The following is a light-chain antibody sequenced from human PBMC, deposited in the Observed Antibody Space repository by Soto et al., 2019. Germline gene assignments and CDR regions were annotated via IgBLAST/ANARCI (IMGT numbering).Light chain of an antibody. Sequence: DIVMTKNKISLSVTPGQPTSISCKSSQSLLHSDGKTYLSWYLQKPGQPPQLLISEVSNRFSGLPDRFSGSGSGTDFTLKISRVEADDVGVYYCMQSLELPRTFGQGTKVDIK. J-gene: IGKJ1*01. V-gene: IGKV2D-29*01. CDR3: MQSLELPRT. CDR1: QSLLHSDGKTY. CDR2: EVS.